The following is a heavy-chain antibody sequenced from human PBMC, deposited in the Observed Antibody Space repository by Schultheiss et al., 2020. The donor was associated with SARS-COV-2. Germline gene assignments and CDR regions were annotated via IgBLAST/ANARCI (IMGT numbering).Heavy chain of an antibody. D-gene: IGHD6-6*01. V-gene: IGHV3-21*01. Sequence: GGSLRLSCAASGFTFSTYNMNWVRQAPGKGLEWVSSISSSSSYIYYADSVKGRFTISRDTARNSLYLQMNSLRAEDTAVYYCARGGSEYSSSSVAEWFDPWGQGTLVTVSS. CDR2: ISSSSSYI. J-gene: IGHJ5*02. CDR1: GFTFSTYN. CDR3: ARGGSEYSSSSVAEWFDP.